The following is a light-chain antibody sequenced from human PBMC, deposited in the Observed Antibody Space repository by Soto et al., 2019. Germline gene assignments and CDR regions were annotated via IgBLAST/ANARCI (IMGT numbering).Light chain of an antibody. CDR2: DAS. CDR3: QQRSNWLT. CDR1: QSVSSY. J-gene: IGKJ5*01. Sequence: EIVLTQSPATLSLSPGERATLSCRASQSVSSYLAWYQQKPGQAPRLLIYDASNRATGIPARFSGSGSGTDFTLTISRLEPEDFAFYYCQQRSNWLTFGQGTRLEIK. V-gene: IGKV3-11*01.